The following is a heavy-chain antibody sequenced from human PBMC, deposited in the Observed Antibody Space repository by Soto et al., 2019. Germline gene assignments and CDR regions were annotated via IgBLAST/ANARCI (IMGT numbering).Heavy chain of an antibody. J-gene: IGHJ2*01. CDR2: IGTTGDT. CDR3: ARDATYGSGRGPDWYFDL. CDR1: GFTFSTYV. Sequence: EVQLVESGGGLVQPGGSLRLSCAASGFTFSTYVMHWVRQVTGKGLEWVSAIGTTGDTYYPGSVKGRFTISRDDAKNSLYLQMNSLGAGDTAVYYCARDATYGSGRGPDWYFDLWGRGTVVTVSS. D-gene: IGHD3-10*01. V-gene: IGHV3-13*04.